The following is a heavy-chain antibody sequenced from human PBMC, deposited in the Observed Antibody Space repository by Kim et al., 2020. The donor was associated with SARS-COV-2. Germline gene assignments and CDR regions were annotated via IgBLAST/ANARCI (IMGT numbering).Heavy chain of an antibody. Sequence: SETLSLTCTVSGGSISSSSYYWGWISQPPGKGLEWIGSIYYSGITFYNPSLKSRVTISVDMSKNKFSLKLSSVTAADTAVYYCARVLGYSVAFDIWGQGT. D-gene: IGHD4-4*01. V-gene: IGHV4-39*01. CDR1: GGSISSSSYY. CDR3: ARVLGYSVAFDI. J-gene: IGHJ3*02. CDR2: IYYSGIT.